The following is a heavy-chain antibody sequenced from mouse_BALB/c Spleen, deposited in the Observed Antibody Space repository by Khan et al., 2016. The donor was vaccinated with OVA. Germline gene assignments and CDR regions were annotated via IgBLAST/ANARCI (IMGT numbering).Heavy chain of an antibody. V-gene: IGHV2-6-4*01. J-gene: IGHJ4*01. CDR1: GFSLSRYN. CDR3: ARAYYRYDGYYAMDY. D-gene: IGHD2-14*01. Sequence: QVQLKESGPGLVAPSQSLSITCTVSGFSLSRYNVHWVRQPPGKGLEWLGMIWGGGGTDYNSTLISRLSIRKDNSKSQVLLKMNSLQTDDTAMYYCARAYYRYDGYYAMDYWGQGTSVTVSS. CDR2: IWGGGGT.